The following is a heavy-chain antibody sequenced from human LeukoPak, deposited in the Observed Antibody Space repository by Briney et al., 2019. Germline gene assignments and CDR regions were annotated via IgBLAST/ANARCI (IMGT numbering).Heavy chain of an antibody. CDR2: IYYSGST. J-gene: IGHJ4*02. D-gene: IGHD3-9*01. Sequence: SETLSLTCTVSGGSISSYYWSWIRQPPGKGLEWIGYIYYSGSTNYNPSLRSRVTISVDTSKNQFSLKLSSVTAADTAVYYCAGANYDILTGYYMAYWGQGTLVTVSS. CDR3: AGANYDILTGYYMAY. V-gene: IGHV4-59*01. CDR1: GGSISSYY.